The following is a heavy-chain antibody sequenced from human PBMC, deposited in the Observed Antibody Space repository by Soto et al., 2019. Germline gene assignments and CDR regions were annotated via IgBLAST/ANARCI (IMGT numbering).Heavy chain of an antibody. CDR2: ISYDGSNK. V-gene: IGHV3-30*03. J-gene: IGHJ6*02. CDR1: GFTFSSYG. Sequence: QVQLVESGGGVVQPGRSLRLSCAASGFTFSSYGMHWVRQAPGKGLEWVAVISYDGSNKYYADSVKGRFTISRDNSKNTLYLRVNSLSAEDTAVYYRATALTGYSYGPSGSYYYAIDDWGQGTPVTVSS. D-gene: IGHD5-18*01. CDR3: ATALTGYSYGPSGSYYYAIDD.